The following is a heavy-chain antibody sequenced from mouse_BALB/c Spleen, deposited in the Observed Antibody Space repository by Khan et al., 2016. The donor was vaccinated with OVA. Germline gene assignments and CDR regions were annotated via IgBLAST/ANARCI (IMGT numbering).Heavy chain of an antibody. CDR2: VITGGTYT. D-gene: IGHD1-1*01. CDR3: TRLAYYYDSEGFAY. J-gene: IGHJ3*01. Sequence: EVQLVESGGDLVKPGGSLKLSCVASGFTFGTYGMSWVRQAPDKRLGWVATVITGGTYTYYPDSVKGRFTISRANAKKTLYLQMSGLRSEDTAMFFCTRLAYYYDSEGFAYWGQGTLVTVS. CDR1: GFTFGTYG. V-gene: IGHV5-6*01.